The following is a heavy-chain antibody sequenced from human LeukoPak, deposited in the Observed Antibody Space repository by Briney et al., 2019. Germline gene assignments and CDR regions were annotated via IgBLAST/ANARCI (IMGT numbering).Heavy chain of an antibody. Sequence: ASVKVSCKASGYTFNTYAMNWVRQAPGQGLEWMGWINPNSGGTNYAQKFQGRVTMTSDTSISTAYMELSRLRSDDTALYYCTRGSYYDSSGYSGVRLFDYWGQGTPVTVPS. V-gene: IGHV1-2*02. J-gene: IGHJ4*02. CDR2: INPNSGGT. CDR3: TRGSYYDSSGYSGVRLFDY. CDR1: GYTFNTYA. D-gene: IGHD3-22*01.